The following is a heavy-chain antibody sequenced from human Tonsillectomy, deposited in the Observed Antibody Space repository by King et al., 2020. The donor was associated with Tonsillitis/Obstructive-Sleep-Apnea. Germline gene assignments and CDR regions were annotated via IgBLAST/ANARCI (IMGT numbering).Heavy chain of an antibody. V-gene: IGHV4-34*01. Sequence: VQLQQWGAGLLKPSETLSLTCAVYGGSFSYYYWSWIRQSPGKGLEWIGEISHYGSTNYNPSLKSRVTISVDTSKNQFSLKVSSVTAADTAVYNCARGPDYDILTGDDYYYYYGIDVWGQGTTVTVSS. CDR1: GGSFSYYY. J-gene: IGHJ6*02. CDR3: ARGPDYDILTGDDYYYYYGIDV. D-gene: IGHD3-9*01. CDR2: ISHYGST.